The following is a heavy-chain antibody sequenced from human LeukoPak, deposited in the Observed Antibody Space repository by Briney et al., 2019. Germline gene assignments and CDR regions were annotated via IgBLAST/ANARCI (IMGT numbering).Heavy chain of an antibody. CDR2: IIPIFGTA. J-gene: IGHJ6*03. CDR1: GGTFSSYA. D-gene: IGHD6-19*01. V-gene: IGHV1-69*05. Sequence: ASVKVSCKASGGTFSSYAISWVRQAPGQGLEWMGRIIPIFGTANYAQKFQGRVTITTDESTSTAYMELSSLRSEDTAVYYCARGLKVARSYYMDVWGKGTTVTVSS. CDR3: ARGLKVARSYYMDV.